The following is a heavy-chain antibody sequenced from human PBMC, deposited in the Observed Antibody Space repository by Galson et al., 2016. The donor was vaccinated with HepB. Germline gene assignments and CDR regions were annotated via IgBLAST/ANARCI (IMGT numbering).Heavy chain of an antibody. CDR3: ANIPQPRWSRWFDP. V-gene: IGHV3-23*01. CDR2: ISVGGGDT. Sequence: SLRLSCAGSGFTLSRHSMNWVRQAPGKGLEWVSTISVGGGDTYYADSLRGRFTISRDDPKKTLYLQMRNLRAEGTAVYYCANIPQPRWSRWFDPWGQGTLVTVSS. J-gene: IGHJ5*02. D-gene: IGHD4-23*01. CDR1: GFTLSRHS.